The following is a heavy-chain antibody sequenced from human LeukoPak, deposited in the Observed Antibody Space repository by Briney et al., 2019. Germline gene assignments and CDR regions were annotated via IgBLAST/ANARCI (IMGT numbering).Heavy chain of an antibody. CDR3: ARQDGYGEYLFDY. J-gene: IGHJ4*02. CDR2: IYPRDSDT. V-gene: IGHV5-51*01. CDR1: GYRFSTYW. Sequence: GESLKISCKGSGYRFSTYWIAWVRQMPGKGLEWMGSIYPRDSDTTYSPSFQGQVTISADRSISTAYLQWSSLKASDTAMYYCARQDGYGEYLFDYWGQGTLVTVSS. D-gene: IGHD5-18*01.